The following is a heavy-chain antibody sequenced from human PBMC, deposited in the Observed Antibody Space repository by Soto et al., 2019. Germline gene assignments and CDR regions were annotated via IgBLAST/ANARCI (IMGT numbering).Heavy chain of an antibody. CDR3: PGESFYRLDL. CDR2: ARKRAEGYTT. Sequence: GGSLRLSCAASGFIFSDHHMVWVRQAPGKGLEWVGRARKRAEGYTTEYAASVKGRFFISRDDPQNSLSLQMNSLRTEDTALYYCPGESFYRLDLWGQGTLVTVSS. D-gene: IGHD3-10*01. V-gene: IGHV3-72*01. CDR1: GFIFSDHH. J-gene: IGHJ5*02.